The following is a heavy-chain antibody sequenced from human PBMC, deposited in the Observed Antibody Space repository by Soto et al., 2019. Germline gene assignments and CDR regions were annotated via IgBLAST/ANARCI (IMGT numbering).Heavy chain of an antibody. CDR3: ARDLELRVCDY. CDR2: INPNSGGT. Sequence: ASVKVSCKASGYTFTSYAMHCVRQAPGQGLEWMGWINPNSGGTNYAQKFQGWVTMTRDTSISTAYMELSRLTSDDTAVYYCARDLELRVCDYWGQGTLVTVSS. D-gene: IGHD1-7*01. J-gene: IGHJ4*02. V-gene: IGHV1-2*04. CDR1: GYTFTSYA.